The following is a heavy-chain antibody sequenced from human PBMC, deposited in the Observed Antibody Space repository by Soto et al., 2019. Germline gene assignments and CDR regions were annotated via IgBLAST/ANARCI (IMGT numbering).Heavy chain of an antibody. CDR2: IYYSEST. CDR1: GGSISGSNYY. CDR3: GRHRLAQLVRSPLDI. J-gene: IGHJ3*02. Sequence: QLQLQESGPGLVKASETLSLTCTVSGGSISGSNYYWGWIRQPPGKGLEWIGSIYYSESTYYNSSLRSRVTISIDTSKNQFSLQLSSVTGADTAVYYCGRHRLAQLVRSPLDIWGQGTLVTVSS. D-gene: IGHD6-13*01. V-gene: IGHV4-39*01.